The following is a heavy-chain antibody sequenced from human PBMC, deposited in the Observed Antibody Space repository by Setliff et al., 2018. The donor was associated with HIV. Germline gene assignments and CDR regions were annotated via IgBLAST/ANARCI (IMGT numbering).Heavy chain of an antibody. V-gene: IGHV4-34*01. CDR1: GGSFSGYY. CDR3: ARLTTTDYYDSSAYYHPV. J-gene: IGHJ4*02. CDR2: INHSGST. Sequence: LSLTCAVYGGSFSGYYWSWIRQPPGKGLEWIGEINHSGSTNYNPSLKSRVTISVDTSKNQFSLKLGSVTAADTAVFYCARLTTTDYYDSSAYYHPVWGQGTLVTVSS. D-gene: IGHD3-22*01.